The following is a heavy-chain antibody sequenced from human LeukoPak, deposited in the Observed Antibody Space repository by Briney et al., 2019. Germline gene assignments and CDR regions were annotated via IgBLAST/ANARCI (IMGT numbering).Heavy chain of an antibody. CDR1: GYTFTSYV. J-gene: IGHJ5*02. Sequence: ASVKVSCKASGYTFTSYVMHWVRQAPGQRLEWMGWINAGNGNTKYSQKFQGRVTITRDTSASTAYMALSSLRSEDTAVYYCARGPSRPWFDPWGHGTLVTVSS. CDR2: INAGNGNT. V-gene: IGHV1-3*01. CDR3: ARGPSRPWFDP.